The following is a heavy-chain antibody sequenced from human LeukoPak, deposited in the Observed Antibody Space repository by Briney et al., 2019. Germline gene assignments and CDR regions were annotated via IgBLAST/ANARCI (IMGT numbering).Heavy chain of an antibody. V-gene: IGHV4-59*08. D-gene: IGHD2-8*01. CDR3: ARGTTGYCTNGVCYTFDY. Sequence: KPSETLSLTCTVSGGSISSYYWSWIRQPPGKGLEWIGYIYYSGSTNYNPSLKSRVTISVDTSKNQFSLKLSSVTAADTAVYYCARGTTGYCTNGVCYTFDYWGQGTLVTVSS. J-gene: IGHJ4*02. CDR1: GGSISSYY. CDR2: IYYSGST.